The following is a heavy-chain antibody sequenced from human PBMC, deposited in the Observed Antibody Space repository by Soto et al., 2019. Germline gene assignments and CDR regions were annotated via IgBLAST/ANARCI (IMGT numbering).Heavy chain of an antibody. V-gene: IGHV1-69*01. D-gene: IGHD5-18*01. CDR1: GGTFSSYA. CDR3: GRGDTAMVGDYYGMDV. J-gene: IGHJ6*02. CDR2: IIPIFGTA. Sequence: QVQLVQSGAEVKKPGSSVKVSCKASGGTFSSYAISWVRQAPGQGLEWMGGIIPIFGTANYAQKFQGRVTITADESTSTAYMELSSLRSEDTAVYYCGRGDTAMVGDYYGMDVWGQGTTVTVSS.